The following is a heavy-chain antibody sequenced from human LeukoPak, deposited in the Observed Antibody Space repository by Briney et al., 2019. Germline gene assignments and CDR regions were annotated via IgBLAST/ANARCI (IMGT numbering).Heavy chain of an antibody. CDR1: GFTFDDHG. Sequence: PGGSLRLSCVASGFTFDDHGMNWVRQVPGKGLEWVSGITWNGGTTGYADSVKGRFTISRDNAKNSLYLQMNSLRAEDTALYHCARDRSYGSFDYWGQGTLVTVSS. CDR2: ITWNGGTT. J-gene: IGHJ4*02. CDR3: ARDRSYGSFDY. D-gene: IGHD5-18*01. V-gene: IGHV3-20*01.